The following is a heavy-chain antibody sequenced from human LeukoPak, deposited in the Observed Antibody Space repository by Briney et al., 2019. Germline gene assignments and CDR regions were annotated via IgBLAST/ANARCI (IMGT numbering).Heavy chain of an antibody. Sequence: SETLSLTCTVSAYPINSDYSWGWIRQPPGKGLEWIGNIFHTGATYYNPSLKSRVTISVDTSKSQFSLRLSSVTATDTAVYFCARVRQKGTIWFDPWGQGTLVTVSS. CDR1: AYPINSDYS. CDR3: ARVRQKGTIWFDP. D-gene: IGHD4/OR15-4a*01. V-gene: IGHV4-38-2*02. J-gene: IGHJ5*02. CDR2: IFHTGAT.